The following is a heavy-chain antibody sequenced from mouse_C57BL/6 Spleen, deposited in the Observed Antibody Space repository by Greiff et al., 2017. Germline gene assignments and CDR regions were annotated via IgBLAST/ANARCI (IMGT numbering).Heavy chain of an antibody. V-gene: IGHV1-26*01. CDR1: GYTFTDYY. D-gene: IGHD1-1*01. J-gene: IGHJ3*01. CDR2: INPNNGGT. CDR3: ARVYYGSRGGVFAY. Sequence: VQLQQSGPELVEPGASVKISCKASGYTFTDYYMNWVKQSHGKSLELIGDINPNNGGTSYNQKFKGKATLTVDKSSSTAYMELRSLTSEDSAVYYCARVYYGSRGGVFAYWGKGTLVTVSA.